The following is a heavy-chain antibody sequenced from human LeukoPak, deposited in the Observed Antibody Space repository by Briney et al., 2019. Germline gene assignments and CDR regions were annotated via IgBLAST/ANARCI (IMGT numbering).Heavy chain of an antibody. V-gene: IGHV1-2*02. CDR3: ATNILVRDIINWFDP. CDR1: GYSFADYY. CDR2: IKPNSGGT. D-gene: IGHD3-10*01. J-gene: IGHJ5*02. Sequence: ASVKVSCKASGYSFADYYMHWVRQAPGQGLEWMGWIKPNSGGTRSAQKFQGRVTMTRDASISTAYMELSSLRYDDTAVYYCATNILVRDIINWFDPWGQGTLVTVSS.